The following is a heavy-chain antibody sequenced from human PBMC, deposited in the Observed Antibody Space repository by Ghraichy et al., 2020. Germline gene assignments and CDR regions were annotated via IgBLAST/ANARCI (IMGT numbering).Heavy chain of an antibody. CDR3: ARGGASSRYFDY. Sequence: SETLSLTCTVSGDSIISDEFWSWIRQPPGKGLEWIAFIYHSGTNYSPSLKSRVTISLDTSKNQFSLKLNSVTAADTAVYYCARGGASSRYFDYWGQGTLVTVSS. D-gene: IGHD6-13*01. V-gene: IGHV4-59*01. CDR1: GDSIISDEF. J-gene: IGHJ4*02. CDR2: IYHSGT.